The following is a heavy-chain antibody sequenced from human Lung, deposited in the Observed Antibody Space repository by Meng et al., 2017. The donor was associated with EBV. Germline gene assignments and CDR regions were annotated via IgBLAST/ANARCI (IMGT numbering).Heavy chain of an antibody. D-gene: IGHD3-10*01. J-gene: IGHJ5*02. CDR1: GGSIRRAAYY. Sequence: QQQESGLRLVKSSPTLTLTCVWSGGSIRRAAYYWTWIRQAPGKGLEWVGYIYDSAITHYNPSLQSRISISVDTSKNEFSLKMTSVTAADTAIYYCDRGHLYSSGPCWFDPWGQGTLVTVSS. CDR3: DRGHLYSSGPCWFDP. V-gene: IGHV4-30-4*01. CDR2: IYDSAIT.